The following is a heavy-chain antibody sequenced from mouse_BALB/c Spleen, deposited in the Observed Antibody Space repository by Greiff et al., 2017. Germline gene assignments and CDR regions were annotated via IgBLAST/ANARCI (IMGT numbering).Heavy chain of an antibody. CDR1: GYTFTSYW. D-gene: IGHD2-3*01. CDR3: ARGGYYRGYAMDY. Sequence: VQLQQPGAELVKPGASVKLSCKASGYTFTSYWMHWVKQRPGQGLEWIGEINPSNGRTNYNEKFKSKATLTVDKSSSTAYMQLSSLTSEDSAVYYCARGGYYRGYAMDYWGQGTSVTVSS. J-gene: IGHJ4*01. V-gene: IGHV1S81*02. CDR2: INPSNGRT.